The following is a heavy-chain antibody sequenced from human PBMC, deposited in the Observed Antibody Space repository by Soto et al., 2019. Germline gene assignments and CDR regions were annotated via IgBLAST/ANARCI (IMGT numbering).Heavy chain of an antibody. D-gene: IGHD6-25*01. CDR1: GFTFSSYG. Sequence: QVQLVESGGGVVQPGTSLRLSCAASGFTFSSYGMHWVRQAPGKGLAWVAVISHDGSTKYYADSVKGRFTISRDNSKKTLYLQMNSLRGEDTAVYYCAKQIQSGHGGQGPLVIVSS. V-gene: IGHV3-30*18. J-gene: IGHJ1*01. CDR3: AKQIQSGH. CDR2: ISHDGSTK.